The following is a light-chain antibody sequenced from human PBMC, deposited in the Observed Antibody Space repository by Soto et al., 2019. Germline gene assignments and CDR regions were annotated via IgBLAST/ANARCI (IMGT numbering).Light chain of an antibody. CDR3: QQYDSSEYT. CDR1: QSVSSSH. J-gene: IGKJ2*01. CDR2: GAS. Sequence: EVVLSQSPGTLSLSPGGRATLSCRASQSVSSSHLAWYQQKPGQAPRLLIYGASSRAAGIPDRFSGRGSGTDFTLTISRLEPEDFAVYYCQQYDSSEYTFGQGTKVDIK. V-gene: IGKV3-20*01.